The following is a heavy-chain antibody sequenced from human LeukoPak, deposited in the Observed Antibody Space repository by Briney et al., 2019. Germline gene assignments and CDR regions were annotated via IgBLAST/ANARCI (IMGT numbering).Heavy chain of an antibody. CDR2: ISHDESNY. J-gene: IGHJ1*01. Sequence: GTSLRLSCTASGFTFSAYALHWVRQAPGKGLEWVAVISHDESNYYYAESVKGRFSISRDDSKNTLVLQMNSLTTEDAGVYYCARARTGSYYSPFECWGPGTLVTVSS. CDR3: ARARTGSYYSPFEC. V-gene: IGHV3-30*04. D-gene: IGHD1-26*01. CDR1: GFTFSAYA.